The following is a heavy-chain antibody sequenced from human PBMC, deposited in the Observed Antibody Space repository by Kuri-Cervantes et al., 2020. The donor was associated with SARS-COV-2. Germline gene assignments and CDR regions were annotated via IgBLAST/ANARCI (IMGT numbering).Heavy chain of an antibody. CDR2: ISSSGSTI. D-gene: IGHD3-10*01. V-gene: IGHV3-11*01. Sequence: GESLKISCAASGFTFSDYYMSWIRQAPGKGLEWVSYISSSGSTIYYADSVKGRFTISRDNAKNSLYLQMNSLRAEDTAVYYCARGYEVRGVIIYYYYGMDVWGQGTMVTVSS. CDR1: GFTFSDYY. CDR3: ARGYEVRGVIIYYYYGMDV. J-gene: IGHJ6*02.